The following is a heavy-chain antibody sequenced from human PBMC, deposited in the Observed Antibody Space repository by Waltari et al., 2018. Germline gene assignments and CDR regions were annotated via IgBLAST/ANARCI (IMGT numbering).Heavy chain of an antibody. D-gene: IGHD3-3*01. Sequence: VRQARGKVLGWVSTIGGNGGNKFYADSMKGRFTISRDNSKNSLFLEIHGLSGEDTAVYFCAKASAQTYADYLDYWGQGSLVTVSS. CDR3: AKASAQTYADYLDY. CDR2: IGGNGGNK. J-gene: IGHJ4*02. V-gene: IGHV3-23*01.